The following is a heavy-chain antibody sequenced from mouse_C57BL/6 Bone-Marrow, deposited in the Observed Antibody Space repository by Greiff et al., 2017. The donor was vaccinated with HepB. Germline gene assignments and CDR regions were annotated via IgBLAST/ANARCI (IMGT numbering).Heavy chain of an antibody. Sequence: EVQLQHSGPELVKPGASVKIPCKASGYTFTDYNMDWVKQSHGKSLEWIGDINPNNGGTIYNQKFKGKATLTVDKSSSTAYMELRSLTSEDTAVYYCARRDYYGSSLFAYWGQGTLVTVSA. V-gene: IGHV1-18*01. D-gene: IGHD1-1*01. J-gene: IGHJ3*01. CDR1: GYTFTDYN. CDR3: ARRDYYGSSLFAY. CDR2: INPNNGGT.